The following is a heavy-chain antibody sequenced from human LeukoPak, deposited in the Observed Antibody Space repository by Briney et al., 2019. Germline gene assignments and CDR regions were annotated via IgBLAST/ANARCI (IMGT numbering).Heavy chain of an antibody. D-gene: IGHD3-3*01. CDR2: ISSSGSTI. V-gene: IGHV3-48*03. J-gene: IGHJ4*02. Sequence: PGGSLRLSCAASGFTFSSYEMNWVRQAPGKGLEWVSYISSSGSTIYYADSVKGRFTISRDNSKNTLYLQMNSLRAEDTAVYYCATTNYDFWSGYYTNYFDYWGQGTLVTVSS. CDR1: GFTFSSYE. CDR3: ATTNYDFWSGYYTNYFDY.